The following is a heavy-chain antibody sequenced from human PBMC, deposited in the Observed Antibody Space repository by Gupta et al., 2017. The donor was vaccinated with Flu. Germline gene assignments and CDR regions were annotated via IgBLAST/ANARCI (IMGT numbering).Heavy chain of an antibody. CDR3: ARDRRNVDTAMGAGRRYYYGMDV. J-gene: IGHJ6*02. Sequence: QVQLVQSGAEVKKPGASVKVSCKASGYTFPSYYMHWVRQAPGQGLEWMGIINPSGGSTSYAQKFQGRVTMTRDTSTSTVYMELSSLRSEDTAVYYCARDRRNVDTAMGAGRRYYYGMDVWGQGTTVTVSS. CDR2: INPSGGST. V-gene: IGHV1-46*01. D-gene: IGHD5-18*01. CDR1: GYTFPSYY.